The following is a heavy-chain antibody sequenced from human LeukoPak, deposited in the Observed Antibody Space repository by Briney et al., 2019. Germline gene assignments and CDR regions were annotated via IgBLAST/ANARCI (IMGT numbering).Heavy chain of an antibody. CDR3: AKTAQADY. J-gene: IGHJ4*02. CDR1: GFIFTNYF. Sequence: GGSLRLSCAASGFIFTNYFMSWVRQAPGKGLEWVASIKHDGSEKYYVDSVRGRFTISRDNTMNSLYLQMSSLRAEDTAVYYCAKTAQADYWGQGTLVTVSS. D-gene: IGHD1-14*01. CDR2: IKHDGSEK. V-gene: IGHV3-7*01.